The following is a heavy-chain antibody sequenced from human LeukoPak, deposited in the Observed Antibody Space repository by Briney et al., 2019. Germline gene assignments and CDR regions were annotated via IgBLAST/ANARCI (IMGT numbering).Heavy chain of an antibody. CDR1: GFTFSDYA. V-gene: IGHV3-74*01. Sequence: PGGSLRLSCATSGFTFSDYAMSWVRQAPGKGLVWVSRINSDGSSTSYADSVKGRFTISRDNAKNTLYLQMNSLRAEDTAVYYCARDSSYSGSYYYWGQGTLVTVSS. CDR3: ARDSSYSGSYYY. J-gene: IGHJ4*02. CDR2: INSDGSST. D-gene: IGHD1-26*01.